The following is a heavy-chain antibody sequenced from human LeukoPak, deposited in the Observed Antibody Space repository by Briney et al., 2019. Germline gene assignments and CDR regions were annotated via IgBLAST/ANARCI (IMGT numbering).Heavy chain of an antibody. D-gene: IGHD3-10*01. CDR1: GGSISSSNW. CDR2: IYHSGST. Sequence: SETLSLTCAVSGGSISSSNWWSWVRQPPGKGLEWIGKIYHSGSTNYNPSLKSRVTISVDKSKNQFSLKLSSVTAADTAVYYCARDFYYGSGEGFDYWGQGTLVTVSS. J-gene: IGHJ4*02. CDR3: ARDFYYGSGEGFDY. V-gene: IGHV4-4*02.